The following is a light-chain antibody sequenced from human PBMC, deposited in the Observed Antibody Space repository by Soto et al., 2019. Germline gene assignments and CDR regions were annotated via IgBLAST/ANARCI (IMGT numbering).Light chain of an antibody. CDR3: QQSSNIPWT. CDR1: QNIENY. Sequence: IQLTQSPSSLSASVVDRVTVSCRSSQNIENYLSWYVQRPGKAPELLVYSTSKLKSGVPSRFRGSGSGTDFSLTISSLQSEDFGTYYCQQSSNIPWTFGQGTKVDIK. V-gene: IGKV1-39*01. J-gene: IGKJ1*01. CDR2: STS.